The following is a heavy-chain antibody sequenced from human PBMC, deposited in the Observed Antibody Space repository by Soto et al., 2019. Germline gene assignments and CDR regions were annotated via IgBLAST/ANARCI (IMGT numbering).Heavy chain of an antibody. V-gene: IGHV3-73*01. CDR2: IRSKANSYAT. CDR1: GFTFSGSA. J-gene: IGHJ4*02. D-gene: IGHD5-18*01. CDR3: TRSGVDTAMADFDY. Sequence: GGSLRLSCAASGFTFSGSAMHWVHQASGKGLEWVGRIRSKANSYATAYAASVKGRFTISRDDSKNTAYLQMNSLKTEDTAVYYCTRSGVDTAMADFDYWGQGTLVTVSS.